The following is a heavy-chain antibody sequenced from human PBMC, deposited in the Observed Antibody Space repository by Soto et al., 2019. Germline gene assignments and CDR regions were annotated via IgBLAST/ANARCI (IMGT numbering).Heavy chain of an antibody. V-gene: IGHV3-73*01. J-gene: IGHJ5*02. Sequence: GGSLRLSCAASGFTFSGSAMHWVRQASGKGLEWVGRIRSKANSYATAYAASVKGRFTISRDDSKNTAYLQMNSLKTEDTAVYYCTRHRGLRDFWSGSPFDPWGQGTLVTVSS. CDR2: IRSKANSYAT. CDR1: GFTFSGSA. D-gene: IGHD3-3*01. CDR3: TRHRGLRDFWSGSPFDP.